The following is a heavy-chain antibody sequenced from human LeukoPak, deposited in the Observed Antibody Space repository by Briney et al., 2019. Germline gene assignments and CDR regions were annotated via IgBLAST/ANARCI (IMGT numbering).Heavy chain of an antibody. Sequence: PGGSLRLSCAASGFTFSSYSMNWVRQAPGKGLEWVSYISSSSSTIYYADSVKGRFTISRDNAKNSLYLQMNSLRDEDTAVYYCARKRGSGSYYNKPYYYGMDVWGQGTTVTVSS. CDR1: GFTFSSYS. CDR2: ISSSSSTI. J-gene: IGHJ6*02. V-gene: IGHV3-48*02. CDR3: ARKRGSGSYYNKPYYYGMDV. D-gene: IGHD3-10*01.